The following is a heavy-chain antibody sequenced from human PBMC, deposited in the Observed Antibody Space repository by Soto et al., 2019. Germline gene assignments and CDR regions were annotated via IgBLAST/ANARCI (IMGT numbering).Heavy chain of an antibody. J-gene: IGHJ4*02. V-gene: IGHV3-7*05. D-gene: IGHD1-26*01. Sequence: EVQLVESGGNLVQPGGSLRLSCAASGFAFSGFWMTWVRQAPGQGLEWVANIEQDGSEKNYLDSVEGRFTISRDNAKNSLYLQMNSLQVEDTAVYYCTRGGGWESDYWGQGTLVTVSS. CDR3: TRGGGWESDY. CDR2: IEQDGSEK. CDR1: GFAFSGFW.